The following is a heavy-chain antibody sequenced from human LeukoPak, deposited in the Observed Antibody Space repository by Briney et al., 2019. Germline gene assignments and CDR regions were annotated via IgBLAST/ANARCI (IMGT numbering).Heavy chain of an antibody. CDR2: IYPGDSDT. Sequence: GESLKISCKGSGYSFTSHWIAWVRQMPGKGLEWMGIIYPGDSDTTYSPSFQGQVTISADKSISTAYLQWSSLKASDTAMYYCARTNYYGSGSIDHWGQGTLVTVSS. V-gene: IGHV5-51*01. D-gene: IGHD3-10*01. CDR3: ARTNYYGSGSIDH. J-gene: IGHJ4*02. CDR1: GYSFTSHW.